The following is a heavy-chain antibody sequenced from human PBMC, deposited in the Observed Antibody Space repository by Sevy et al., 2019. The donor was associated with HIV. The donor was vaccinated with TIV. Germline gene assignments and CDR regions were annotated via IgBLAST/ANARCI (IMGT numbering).Heavy chain of an antibody. J-gene: IGHJ4*02. D-gene: IGHD2-15*01. Sequence: GGSLRLSCAASGFSLNSFWMNWVRQTPGKGLEWVANINQNGSGTYYVDSVKGRFTISRDNSRNLLYLQMTSLRVEDTALYYCVRAVATKGSFWGQGTLVTVSS. V-gene: IGHV3-7*01. CDR2: INQNGSGT. CDR1: GFSLNSFW. CDR3: VRAVATKGSF.